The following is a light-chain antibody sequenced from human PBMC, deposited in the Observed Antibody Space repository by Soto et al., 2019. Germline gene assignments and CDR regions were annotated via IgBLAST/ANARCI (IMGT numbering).Light chain of an antibody. CDR2: DVS. V-gene: IGLV2-14*01. CDR3: SSYTRSSTPLYVV. CDR1: SSDVGGYNY. J-gene: IGLJ2*01. Sequence: QSALTQPASVSGSPGQSITISSTGTSSDVGGYNYVSWYQQHPGKAPKLMIYDVSNRPSGVSNRFSGSKSGNTASLTISGLQAEDEADYYCSSYTRSSTPLYVVFGGGTTLTVL.